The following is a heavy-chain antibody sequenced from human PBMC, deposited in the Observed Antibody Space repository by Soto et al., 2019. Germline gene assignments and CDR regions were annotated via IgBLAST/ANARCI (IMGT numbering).Heavy chain of an antibody. J-gene: IGHJ6*01. Sequence: GGSLRLSCAASGFTFSSYAMHWVRQAPGKGLEWVAVISYDGSNKYYADSVKGRFTISRDNSKNTLYLQMNSLRAEDTAVYYCARDPPLTMVRGVTIGDYYYGMVVWDQGTTETVSS. CDR2: ISYDGSNK. D-gene: IGHD3-10*01. CDR3: ARDPPLTMVRGVTIGDYYYGMVV. V-gene: IGHV3-30-3*01. CDR1: GFTFSSYA.